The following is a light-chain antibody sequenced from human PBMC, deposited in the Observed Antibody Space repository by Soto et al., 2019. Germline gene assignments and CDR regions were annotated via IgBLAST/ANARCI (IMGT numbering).Light chain of an antibody. CDR2: GAS. Sequence: EIVMTQSPATLSVSPGERATLSCRASQSVSSNLAWYQQKPGQAPRLLMYGASTRATGIPARFSGSGSGTEFTLTISSLQAEDFAVYYCQQYQDWPPLTFGGGTKVEIK. CDR1: QSVSSN. CDR3: QQYQDWPPLT. V-gene: IGKV3-15*01. J-gene: IGKJ4*01.